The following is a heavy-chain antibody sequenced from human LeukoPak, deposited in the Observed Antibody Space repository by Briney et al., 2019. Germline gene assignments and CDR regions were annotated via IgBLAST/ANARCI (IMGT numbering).Heavy chain of an antibody. CDR3: ARGYYYMDV. CDR1: ANSFANYW. V-gene: IGHV5-51*01. Sequence: GESLKISCKGSANSFANYWIAWVRQMPGKGLEWMGIVYPGDSDTRYSPSFQGQVTISADKSISTAYLQWSSLKASDTAMYYCARGYYYMDVWGKGTTVTISS. CDR2: VYPGDSDT. J-gene: IGHJ6*03.